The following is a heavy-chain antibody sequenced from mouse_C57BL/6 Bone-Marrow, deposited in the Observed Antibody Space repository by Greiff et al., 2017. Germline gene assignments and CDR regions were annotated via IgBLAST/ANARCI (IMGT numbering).Heavy chain of an antibody. CDR1: GYAFTNYL. CDR3: ARKRYGSSPYYFDY. J-gene: IGHJ2*01. V-gene: IGHV1-54*01. D-gene: IGHD1-1*01. CDR2: INPGSGGT. Sequence: VQLQQSGAELVRPGTSVKVSCKASGYAFTNYLIEWVKQRPGQGLEWIGVINPGSGGTNYNEKFKGKATLTADKSSSTAYMQLSSLTSDDSAVYFCARKRYGSSPYYFDYWGQGTTLTVSS.